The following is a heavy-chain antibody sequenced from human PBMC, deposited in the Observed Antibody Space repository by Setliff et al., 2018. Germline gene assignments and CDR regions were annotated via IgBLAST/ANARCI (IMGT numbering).Heavy chain of an antibody. CDR3: ARSLVGATYSVYFDY. J-gene: IGHJ4*02. V-gene: IGHV4-61*02. CDR2: IYPSGST. Sequence: SETLSLTCTVSGGSISSASYYWSWIRQPAGKGLEWIGRIYPSGSTNYNPSLKSRVTMSADKSINTAYLQWSNLKASDTAIYYCARSLVGATYSVYFDYWGQGALVTVSS. CDR1: GGSISSASYY. D-gene: IGHD1-26*01.